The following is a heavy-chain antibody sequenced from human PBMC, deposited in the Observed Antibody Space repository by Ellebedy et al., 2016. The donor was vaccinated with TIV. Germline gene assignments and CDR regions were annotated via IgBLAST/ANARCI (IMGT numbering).Heavy chain of an antibody. CDR3: ARGRSADYGSGSYYVDY. J-gene: IGHJ4*02. D-gene: IGHD3-10*01. CDR1: GFTFDDYA. Sequence: SLKISCAASGFTFDDYAMHWVRQAPGKGLEWVSGISWNSGSIGYVDSVKGRFTISRDNAKNSLYLQMNSLRAEDTAVYYCARGRSADYGSGSYYVDYWGQGSLVIVSS. V-gene: IGHV3-9*01. CDR2: ISWNSGSI.